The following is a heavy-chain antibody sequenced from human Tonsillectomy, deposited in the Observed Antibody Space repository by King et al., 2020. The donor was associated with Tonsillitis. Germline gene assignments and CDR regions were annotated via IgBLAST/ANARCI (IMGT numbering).Heavy chain of an antibody. CDR2: IYYSGST. Sequence: QLQESGPGLVKPSQTLSLPFTVSGGSISSGDYYWSWIRQHPGKGLEWICDIYYSGSTSYNPSLKSLVTISVDTYKNQFSLKLDSVTAADTAVYYCARAWGIWGQGTLVTVSS. CDR1: GGSISSGDYY. J-gene: IGHJ4*02. V-gene: IGHV4-31*01. CDR3: ARAWGI. D-gene: IGHD7-27*01.